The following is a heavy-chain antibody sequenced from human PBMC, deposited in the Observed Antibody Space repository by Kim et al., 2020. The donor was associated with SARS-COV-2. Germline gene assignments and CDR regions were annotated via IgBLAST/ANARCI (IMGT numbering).Heavy chain of an antibody. V-gene: IGHV3-23*01. CDR1: GFTFSSYA. D-gene: IGHD3-10*01. CDR3: AKDSGITMVRGDPNYFDY. J-gene: IGHJ4*02. Sequence: GGSLRLSCAASGFTFSSYAMSWVRQAPGKGLEWVSAISGSGGSTYYADSVKGRFTISRDNSKNTLYLQMNSLRAEDTAVYYCAKDSGITMVRGDPNYFDYWGQGTLVTVSS. CDR2: ISGSGGST.